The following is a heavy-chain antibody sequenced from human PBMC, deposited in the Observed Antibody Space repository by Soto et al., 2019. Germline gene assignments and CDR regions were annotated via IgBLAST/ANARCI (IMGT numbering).Heavy chain of an antibody. CDR3: ARVRKPFGVVTYYYYGMDV. CDR1: GGSFSGYY. J-gene: IGHJ6*02. V-gene: IGHV4-34*01. CDR2: INHSGST. Sequence: NPSETLSLTCAVYGGSFSGYYWSWIRQPPGKGLEWIGEINHSGSTNYNPSLKSRVTISVDTSKNQFSLKLSSATAADTAVYYCARVRKPFGVVTYYYYGMDVWGQGTTVTVSS. D-gene: IGHD3-3*01.